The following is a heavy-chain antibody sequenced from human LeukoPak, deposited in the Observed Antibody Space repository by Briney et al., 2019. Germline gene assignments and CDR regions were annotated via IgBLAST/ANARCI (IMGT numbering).Heavy chain of an antibody. J-gene: IGHJ3*02. CDR1: GFTFSSYS. Sequence: GGSLRLSCAASGFTFSSYSMNWVRQAPGKGLVWVARINPDGSFTNYAESVKGRFTISRDNSKNTLYLQMNSLRAEDTAVYYRAKGLGYSYGSDAFDIWGQGTMVTVSS. CDR2: INPDGSFT. CDR3: AKGLGYSYGSDAFDI. V-gene: IGHV3-74*01. D-gene: IGHD5-18*01.